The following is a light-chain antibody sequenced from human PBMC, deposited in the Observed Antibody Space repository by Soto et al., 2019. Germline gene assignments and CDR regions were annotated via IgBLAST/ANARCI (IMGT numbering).Light chain of an antibody. Sequence: QSALTQPASVSGSPGQSITISCTGTSSAVGGYNYVSWYQQHPGKAPKLMIYDVSNRPSGVSNRFSGARSGNTASLTISGLQADDEAHYYCSSYTRSSTVVFGGGTKLTVL. J-gene: IGLJ2*01. CDR2: DVS. CDR1: SSAVGGYNY. V-gene: IGLV2-14*01. CDR3: SSYTRSSTVV.